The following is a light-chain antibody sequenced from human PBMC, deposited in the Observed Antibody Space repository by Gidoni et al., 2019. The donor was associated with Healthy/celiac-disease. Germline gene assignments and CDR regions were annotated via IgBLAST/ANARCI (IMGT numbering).Light chain of an antibody. Sequence: DVVMTQSPLSLPVTLGQPASISCRSSQSLVYSDGNTYLNWCQQRPGQSPRRLMYKVSNRDSGVPDRFSGSGSGTDFTLKISRVEAEDVGVYYCMQGTHWPWTFGQGTKVEIK. CDR2: KVS. V-gene: IGKV2-30*01. J-gene: IGKJ1*01. CDR3: MQGTHWPWT. CDR1: QSLVYSDGNTY.